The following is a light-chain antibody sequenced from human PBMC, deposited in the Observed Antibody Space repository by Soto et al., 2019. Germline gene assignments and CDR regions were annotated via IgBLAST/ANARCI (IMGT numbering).Light chain of an antibody. V-gene: IGLV2-14*01. J-gene: IGLJ1*01. CDR2: EVS. Sequence: QSVLTQPASVSGSPGQSITISCTGTSSDVGGYNYVSWYQQQSGKAPKLMIHEVSNRPSGVSNRFSGSKSGNTASLTISGLQAEDEADYYCSSYPSSRAYVFGIGTK. CDR1: SSDVGGYNY. CDR3: SSYPSSRAYV.